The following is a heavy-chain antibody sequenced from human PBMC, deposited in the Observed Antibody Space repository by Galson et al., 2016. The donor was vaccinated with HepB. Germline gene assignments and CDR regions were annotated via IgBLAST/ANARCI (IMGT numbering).Heavy chain of an antibody. CDR1: GGSLIGDSYY. D-gene: IGHD1-26*01. CDR2: IQSSGST. J-gene: IGHJ4*02. V-gene: IGHV4-61*01. Sequence: SETLSLTCTVFGGSLIGDSYYWSWIRQPPGKGLEWIGYIQSSGSTNSKPSLKSRVSMPLDRSKNQFSLKLSSVTVADTAVYYCARDNSGSYLDSWGQGTLITVSS. CDR3: ARDNSGSYLDS.